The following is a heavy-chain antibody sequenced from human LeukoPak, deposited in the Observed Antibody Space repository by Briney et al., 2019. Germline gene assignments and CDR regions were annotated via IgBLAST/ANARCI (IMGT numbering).Heavy chain of an antibody. CDR1: GFTFSSYS. CDR3: ATQDRIAARPLDY. D-gene: IGHD6-6*01. Sequence: GGSLRLSCAASGFTFSSYSMNWVRQAPGKGLEWVSYISSSSSTIYYADSVKGRFTISRDNAKNSLYLQMNSLRAEDTAVYYCATQDRIAARPLDYWGQGTLVTVSS. V-gene: IGHV3-48*01. CDR2: ISSSSSTI. J-gene: IGHJ4*02.